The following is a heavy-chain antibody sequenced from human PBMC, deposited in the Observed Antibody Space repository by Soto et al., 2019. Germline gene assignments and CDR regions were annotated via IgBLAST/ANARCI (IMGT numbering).Heavy chain of an antibody. CDR1: GGSFSGYY. J-gene: IGHJ4*02. CDR2: INHSGST. Sequence: QVQLQQWGAGLLKPSETLSLTCAVYGGSFSGYYWSWIRQPPGKGLEWIGEINHSGSTNYNPSLKSRVTTSVDTSKNQFSLKLSSVTAADTAVYYCASFYGSGSYYSHPGGAIADYWGQGTLVTVSS. V-gene: IGHV4-34*01. D-gene: IGHD3-10*01. CDR3: ASFYGSGSYYSHPGGAIADY.